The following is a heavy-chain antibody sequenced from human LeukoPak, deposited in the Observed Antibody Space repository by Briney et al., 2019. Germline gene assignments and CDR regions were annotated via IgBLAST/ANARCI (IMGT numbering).Heavy chain of an antibody. Sequence: SETLSLTCAVYGGSFSGYYWGWIRQPPGKGLEWIGEINHSGSTNYNPSLKSRVTISVDTSKNQFSLKLSSVTAADTAVYYCARGRRLVGFDPWGQGTLVTVSS. V-gene: IGHV4-34*01. CDR2: INHSGST. CDR3: ARGRRLVGFDP. J-gene: IGHJ5*02. D-gene: IGHD1-26*01. CDR1: GGSFSGYY.